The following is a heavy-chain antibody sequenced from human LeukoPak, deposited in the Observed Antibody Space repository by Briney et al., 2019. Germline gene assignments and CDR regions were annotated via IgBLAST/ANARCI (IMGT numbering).Heavy chain of an antibody. CDR3: AKEGDYYCSGSYRDGFDI. CDR1: GFTFSSYE. D-gene: IGHD3-10*01. J-gene: IGHJ3*02. V-gene: IGHV3-48*03. CDR2: ISSSGSTI. Sequence: GSLRLSCAASGFTFSSYEMNWVRQAPGKGLEWVSYISSSGSTIYYAASAKGGFTISRDNAQNSLYLQMNSLRPEDTAVYYCAKEGDYYCSGSYRDGFDIWGQGTRATVSS.